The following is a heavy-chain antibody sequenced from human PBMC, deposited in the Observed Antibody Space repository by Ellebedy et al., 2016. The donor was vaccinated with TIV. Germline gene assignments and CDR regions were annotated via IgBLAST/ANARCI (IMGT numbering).Heavy chain of an antibody. CDR1: GFTFSNYW. V-gene: IGHV3-7*03. CDR3: ARGGYGRPFDC. D-gene: IGHD5-12*01. Sequence: GESLKISCAASGFTFSNYWMKWVRQAPRKGLEWVANIKQDGSEKYYVDSVKGRFTISRDNAKNSLFLQMNSLRVEDTAVYFCARGGYGRPFDCWGQGTLVTVSS. J-gene: IGHJ4*02. CDR2: IKQDGSEK.